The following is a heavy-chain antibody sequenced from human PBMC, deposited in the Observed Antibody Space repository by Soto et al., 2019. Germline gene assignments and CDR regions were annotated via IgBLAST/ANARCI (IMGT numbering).Heavy chain of an antibody. J-gene: IGHJ1*01. Sequence: ASVKVSGKASGYTFTSYGISWVRQAPGQGLEWMGWISAYNGNTNYAQKLQGRVTMTTDTSTSTAYMELRSLRSDDTAVYYCARVGGVVYDFWSGAPAEYFQHRGQGTLLTVSS. V-gene: IGHV1-18*04. CDR1: GYTFTSYG. CDR2: ISAYNGNT. CDR3: ARVGGVVYDFWSGAPAEYFQH. D-gene: IGHD3-3*01.